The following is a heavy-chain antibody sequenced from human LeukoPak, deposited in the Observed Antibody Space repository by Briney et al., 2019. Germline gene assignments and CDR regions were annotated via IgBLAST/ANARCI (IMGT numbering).Heavy chain of an antibody. J-gene: IGHJ4*02. CDR1: GYTFTSYY. Sequence: ASVTVSCKASGYTFTSYYMHWVRQAPGQGLEWMGIINPCGGSTSFSPRFQGRGTMTRDTSTRQVYMEMSRLRSEDKGVYYCARAGSYYGSGSPLDYWGQGTLVTVSS. CDR2: INPCGGST. V-gene: IGHV1-46*01. D-gene: IGHD3-10*01. CDR3: ARAGSYYGSGSPLDY.